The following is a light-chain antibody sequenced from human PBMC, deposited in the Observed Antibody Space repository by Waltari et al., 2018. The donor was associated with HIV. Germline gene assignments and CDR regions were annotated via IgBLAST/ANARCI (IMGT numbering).Light chain of an antibody. CDR2: SNH. CDR1: SSNIGSNY. J-gene: IGLJ2*01. Sequence: QSVLTQPPSASGTPGQRVTISCSGASSNIGSNYVYWYQELPGTAPKLLIYSNHQRPSGVPDRFSGSKAGTSASLAISGLQSEDEADYFCATWDDSLNGVIFGGGTKLTVL. CDR3: ATWDDSLNGVI. V-gene: IGLV1-44*01.